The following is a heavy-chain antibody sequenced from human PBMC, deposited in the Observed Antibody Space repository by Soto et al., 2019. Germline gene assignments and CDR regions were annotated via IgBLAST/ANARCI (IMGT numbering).Heavy chain of an antibody. CDR1: GGTFSSYA. D-gene: IGHD5-18*01. J-gene: IGHJ4*02. CDR2: IIPIFGTA. Sequence: GASVKVSCKASGGTFSSYAISWVRQAPGQGLEWMGGIIPIFGTANYAQKLQGRVTITADESTSTAYMELSSLRSEDTAVYYCAREGDTAMVPYGFDYWGQGTLVTVSS. CDR3: AREGDTAMVPYGFDY. V-gene: IGHV1-69*13.